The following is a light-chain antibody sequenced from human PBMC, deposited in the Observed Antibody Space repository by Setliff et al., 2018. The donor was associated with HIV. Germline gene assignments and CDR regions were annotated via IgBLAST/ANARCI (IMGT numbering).Light chain of an antibody. CDR1: SNDVGLYDF. J-gene: IGLJ1*01. Sequence: QSALAQPASVPGSPGQSITISCTGTSNDVGLYDFVSWFQQHPGKAPKLIIYDVTNRPSGISDRFSGFKSGYTASLTISGLQAEDEANYYCSSVTTRGASDVFGTGTKVTVL. V-gene: IGLV2-14*03. CDR2: DVT. CDR3: SSVTTRGASDV.